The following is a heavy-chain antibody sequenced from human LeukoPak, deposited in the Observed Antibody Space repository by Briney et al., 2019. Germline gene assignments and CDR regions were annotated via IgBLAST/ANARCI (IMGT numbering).Heavy chain of an antibody. CDR3: ARESQYYYDSSGYWN. D-gene: IGHD3-22*01. Sequence: SETLSLTCTVSGGSISSYYWSWIRQPPGKGLEWIGYIYYSGSTNYNPSLKSRVTISVDTSKNQFSLKLSSVTAADTAVYYCARESQYYYDSSGYWNWGQGTLVTVSS. CDR1: GGSISSYY. V-gene: IGHV4-59*12. J-gene: IGHJ4*02. CDR2: IYYSGST.